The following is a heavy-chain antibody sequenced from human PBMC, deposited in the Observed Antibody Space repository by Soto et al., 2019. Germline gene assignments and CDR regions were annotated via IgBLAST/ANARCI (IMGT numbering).Heavy chain of an antibody. CDR3: ARGLRWNDPHYYYYYGMDV. D-gene: IGHD1-1*01. J-gene: IGHJ6*02. CDR1: GYTFTSYD. V-gene: IGHV1-8*01. CDR2: MNPNSGNT. Sequence: ASVKVSCKASGYTFTSYDINWVRQATGQGLEWMGWMNPNSGNTGYAQKFQGRVTMTRNTSISTAYMELSSLRSGDTAVYYCARGLRWNDPHYYYYYGMDVWGQGTTVTVS.